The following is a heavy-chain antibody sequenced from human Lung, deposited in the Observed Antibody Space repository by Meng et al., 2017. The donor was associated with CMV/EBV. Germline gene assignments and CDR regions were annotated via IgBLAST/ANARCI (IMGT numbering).Heavy chain of an antibody. CDR3: AREEAMVGYYTNWFDA. CDR1: GFPFRSYA. CDR2: ISGSVGNT. Sequence: GESXKISXAASGFPFRSYAMSWVSQARGKGLEWFSSISGSVGNTYYADSVKGCFTISRDNSGDTLYMQMSSLRAEDTAVYYCAREEAMVGYYTNWFDAWGQGAXVTVSS. D-gene: IGHD5-18*01. V-gene: IGHV3-23*01. J-gene: IGHJ5*02.